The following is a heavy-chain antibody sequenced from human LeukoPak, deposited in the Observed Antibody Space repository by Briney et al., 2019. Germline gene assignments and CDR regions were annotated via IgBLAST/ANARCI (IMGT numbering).Heavy chain of an antibody. J-gene: IGHJ4*02. CDR1: GGSISSSSYY. CDR2: IYYSGST. V-gene: IGHV4-39*01. CDR3: ARGRIAISGSYAY. D-gene: IGHD1-26*01. Sequence: PSETLSLTCTVSGGSISSSSYYWGWIRQPPGKGLEWIGSIYYSGSTYYNPSLKSRVTISVDTSKNQFSLKLSSVTAADTAVYYCARGRIAISGSYAYWDQGTLVTVSS.